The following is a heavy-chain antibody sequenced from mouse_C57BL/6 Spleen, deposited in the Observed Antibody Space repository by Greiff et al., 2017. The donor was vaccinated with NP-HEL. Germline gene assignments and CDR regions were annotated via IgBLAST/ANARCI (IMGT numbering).Heavy chain of an antibody. Sequence: EVKLVESGGGLVKPGGSLKLSCAASGSTFRSYTMSWGRQTPEKRLEWVAPISGGGGNTYYPDSVRRRFTRSRDNAKNTLYLQMSSLRSEDAALYYCARLITFIDYWGQGTTLTVSS. CDR2: ISGGGGNT. D-gene: IGHD2-4*01. CDR3: ARLITFIDY. V-gene: IGHV5-9*01. CDR1: GSTFRSYT. J-gene: IGHJ2*01.